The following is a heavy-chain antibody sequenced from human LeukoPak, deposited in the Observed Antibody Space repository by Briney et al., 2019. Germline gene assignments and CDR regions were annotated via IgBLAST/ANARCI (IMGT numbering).Heavy chain of an antibody. Sequence: PSETLSLTCAVYGGSFSGYYWSCIRQPPGKGLEWIGEFNHNWGAKYNPSLKSRVTISVDTSKNHLSLSLNSVTTADTAVYYCAASLWFGIYPDYWGQGSLVTVSS. CDR1: GGSFSGYY. CDR3: AASLWFGIYPDY. V-gene: IGHV4-34*01. D-gene: IGHD3-10*01. J-gene: IGHJ4*02. CDR2: FNHNWGA.